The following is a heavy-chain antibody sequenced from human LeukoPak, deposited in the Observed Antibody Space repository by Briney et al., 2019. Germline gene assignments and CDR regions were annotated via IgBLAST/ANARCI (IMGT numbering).Heavy chain of an antibody. J-gene: IGHJ4*02. D-gene: IGHD6-13*01. CDR3: ARGGSGYSSSWYPGY. CDR2: ISSSSYI. CDR1: GFTFSSYS. Sequence: GSLRLSCAASGFTFSSYSMNWVRQAPGKGLEWVSSISSSSYIYYADSVKGRFTISRDDAKNSLYLQMNSLRAEDTAVYYCARGGSGYSSSWYPGYWGQGTLVTVSS. V-gene: IGHV3-21*01.